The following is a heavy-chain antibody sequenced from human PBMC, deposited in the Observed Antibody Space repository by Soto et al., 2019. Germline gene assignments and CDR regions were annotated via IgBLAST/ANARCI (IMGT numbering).Heavy chain of an antibody. J-gene: IGHJ4*02. CDR1: GESITSLGYY. V-gene: IGHV4-31*03. CDR2: VSYTGTT. CDR3: TRGDY. Sequence: QVHLQESGPGLVKPSQTLSLACSVSGESITSLGYYWTWVRQPPGKGLEWIGFVSYTGTTFFTSVLRRRATIARHPSQNQFFLDVQSVTFADTAMYFCTRGDYWGQGVLVTVSS.